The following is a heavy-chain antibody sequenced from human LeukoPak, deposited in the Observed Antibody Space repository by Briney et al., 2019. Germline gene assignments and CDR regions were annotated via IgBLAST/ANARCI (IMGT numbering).Heavy chain of an antibody. J-gene: IGHJ6*03. V-gene: IGHV4-39*07. CDR2: MYYSGST. D-gene: IGHD5-12*01. CDR3: ARLSGYGLHYYYYMDV. Sequence: SETLSLTCTVSGGSISSSSYYWGWIRQPPGTGLEWIGSMYYSGSTYYNPSLKSRVTISVDTSKNQFSLNLSSVTAADTAVYYCARLSGYGLHYYYYMDVWGKGTTVTVSS. CDR1: GGSISSSSYY.